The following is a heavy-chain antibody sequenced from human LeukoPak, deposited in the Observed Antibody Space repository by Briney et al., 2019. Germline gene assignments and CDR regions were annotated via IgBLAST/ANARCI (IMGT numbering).Heavy chain of an antibody. V-gene: IGHV3-23*01. CDR1: GFTFSSYA. J-gene: IGHJ4*02. D-gene: IGHD4-17*01. Sequence: GGSLRLSCAAPGFTFSSYAMSWVRRAPGKGLEWVSAISGSGGSTYYADSVKGRFTISRDNSKNTLYLQMNSLRAEDTAVYYCAKDAESTVTTYYFDYWGQGTLVTVS. CDR3: AKDAESTVTTYYFDY. CDR2: ISGSGGST.